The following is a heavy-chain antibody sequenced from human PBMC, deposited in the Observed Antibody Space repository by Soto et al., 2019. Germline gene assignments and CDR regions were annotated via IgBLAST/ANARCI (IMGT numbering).Heavy chain of an antibody. D-gene: IGHD2-21*02. CDR1: VYSFTTYI. CDR3: ARRAYCGGDCTRNHHHYFAMDV. J-gene: IGHJ6*02. Sequence: GESLKISCKGSVYSFTTYIIVWVRQMPGKGLEWMGTIYPGDSDTRYSPSFQGQVTISADKSITTYLQWSSLKASDTAMYYCARRAYCGGDCTRNHHHYFAMDVWGQGTTVTVSS. CDR2: IYPGDSDT. V-gene: IGHV5-51*01.